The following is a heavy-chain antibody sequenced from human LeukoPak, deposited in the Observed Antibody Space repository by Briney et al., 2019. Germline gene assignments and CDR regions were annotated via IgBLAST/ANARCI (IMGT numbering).Heavy chain of an antibody. CDR3: ARDSSGWYYYYYGMDV. CDR1: GYTFTSYG. J-gene: IGHJ6*02. V-gene: IGHV1-46*01. CDR2: INPSGGST. D-gene: IGHD6-19*01. Sequence: ASVKVSCKASGYTFTSYGISWVRQAPGQGLEWMGIINPSGGSTSYAQKFQGRVTMTRDTSTSTVYMELSSLRSEDTAVYYCARDSSGWYYYYYGMDVWGQGTTVTVSS.